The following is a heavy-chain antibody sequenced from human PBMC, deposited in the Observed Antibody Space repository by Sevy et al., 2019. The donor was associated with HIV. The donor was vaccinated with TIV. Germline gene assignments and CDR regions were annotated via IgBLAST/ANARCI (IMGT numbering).Heavy chain of an antibody. CDR2: FDPEDGET. D-gene: IGHD3-22*01. CDR3: AITKDYYDSSGYPLDY. V-gene: IGHV1-24*01. CDR1: GYTLIQLS. Sequence: ASVKVSCKVSGYTLIQLSMHWVRQVPGKGLEWMGSFDPEDGETIYAQKFQGRVTMTEDTSTDTAYMELSSLKSEDTAIFYCAITKDYYDSSGYPLDYWGQGTLVTVSS. J-gene: IGHJ4*02.